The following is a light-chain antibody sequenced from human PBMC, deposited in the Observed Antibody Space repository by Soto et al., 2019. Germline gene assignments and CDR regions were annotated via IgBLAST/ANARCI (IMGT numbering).Light chain of an antibody. V-gene: IGLV2-11*01. CDR3: CSYAGSYTWV. CDR2: DVN. Sequence: QSALTQPRSVSGSPGQSGTLSCIGTRSDIGGYNYVSWYQQYPGKAPKLMIYDVNDRPSGVPDRFSGSKSGNTASLTISGLQAEDEADYYCCSYAGSYTWVFGGGTKVTVL. CDR1: RSDIGGYNY. J-gene: IGLJ3*02.